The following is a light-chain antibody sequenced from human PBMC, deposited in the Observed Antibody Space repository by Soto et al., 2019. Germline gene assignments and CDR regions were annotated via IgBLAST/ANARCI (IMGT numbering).Light chain of an antibody. CDR3: QQYNSYSS. CDR2: KAS. Sequence: DIQMTQSPSTLSASVGDRVTITCRASQSISSWLAWYQQKPGKAPKLLIYKASNLESGVPSRFSGSGSGTEFTPTISSLQPDDFATYYCQQYNSYSSFAQGTKVDIK. CDR1: QSISSW. V-gene: IGKV1-5*03. J-gene: IGKJ1*01.